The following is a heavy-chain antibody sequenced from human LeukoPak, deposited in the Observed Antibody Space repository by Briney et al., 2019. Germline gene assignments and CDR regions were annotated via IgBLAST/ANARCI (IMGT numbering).Heavy chain of an antibody. J-gene: IGHJ4*02. CDR1: GGTFSSYA. V-gene: IGHV1-69*05. D-gene: IGHD5-18*01. Sequence: SVKVSCKASGGTFSSYAISWVRQAPGQGLEWMGGIIPIFGTANYAQKFQGRVTITTDESTSTAYMEPSSLRSEDTAVYYCAREAGYSYGEAFDYWGQGTLVTVSS. CDR3: AREAGYSYGEAFDY. CDR2: IIPIFGTA.